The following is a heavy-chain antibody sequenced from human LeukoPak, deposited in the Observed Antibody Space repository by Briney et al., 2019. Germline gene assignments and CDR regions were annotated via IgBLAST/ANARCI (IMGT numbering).Heavy chain of an antibody. Sequence: GESLRLSCAASGFTFSSYTMSWVRQAPGKRLEWVSAITGSGDNTYYADSVKGRFTISRDNSKNTLYLQMNSLRAEDTAVYYCAKVSDWGRPSYIDYWGQGTLVTVSS. J-gene: IGHJ4*02. CDR2: ITGSGDNT. D-gene: IGHD7-27*01. V-gene: IGHV3-23*01. CDR3: AKVSDWGRPSYIDY. CDR1: GFTFSSYT.